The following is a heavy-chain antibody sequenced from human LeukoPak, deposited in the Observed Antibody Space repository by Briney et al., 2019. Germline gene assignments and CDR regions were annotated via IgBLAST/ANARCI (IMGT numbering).Heavy chain of an antibody. V-gene: IGHV3-11*06. Sequence: GGSLRLSCAASGFTVSSNYMSWVRQAPGKGLEWVSYIVGGSSDRTYYADSVKGRFTISRENAKDSLYLQMNNLRAEDTAVYYCAREMYGSGLYYFDYWGQGTLVTVSS. J-gene: IGHJ4*02. CDR3: AREMYGSGLYYFDY. D-gene: IGHD3-10*01. CDR1: GFTVSSNY. CDR2: IVGGSSDRT.